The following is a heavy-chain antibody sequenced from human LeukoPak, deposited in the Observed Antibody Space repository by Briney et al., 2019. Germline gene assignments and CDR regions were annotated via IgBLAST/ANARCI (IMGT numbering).Heavy chain of an antibody. J-gene: IGHJ4*02. CDR2: IKYDGSVV. D-gene: IGHD6-13*01. Sequence: PGGSLRLSCEASGFTFNKNWMSWVRQTPGKALEWVANIKYDGSVVFYVDSVKGRFTISRDNAKNSLYLQMNSLRADDTALYYCAKDQSSSWFGTVDYWGQGTLVTVSS. CDR1: GFTFNKNW. V-gene: IGHV3-7*03. CDR3: AKDQSSSWFGTVDY.